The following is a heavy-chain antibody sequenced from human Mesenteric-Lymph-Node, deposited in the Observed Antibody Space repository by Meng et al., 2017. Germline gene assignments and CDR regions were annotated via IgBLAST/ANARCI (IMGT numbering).Heavy chain of an antibody. D-gene: IGHD4-17*01. CDR1: GGSISSGGFY. CDR2: IYYSGST. CDR3: ARTNYGDYNWFDP. V-gene: IGHV4-31*03. Sequence: VQLHRQRPGPLKPSQTLSLTRSVSGGSISSGGFYWSWIRQHPGKGLGWIWYIYYSGSTYNNPSLRSRVAISIDTSKNPFSLKRTSVSAADTAVYFCARTNYGDYNWFDPWGQGTLVTVSS. J-gene: IGHJ5*02.